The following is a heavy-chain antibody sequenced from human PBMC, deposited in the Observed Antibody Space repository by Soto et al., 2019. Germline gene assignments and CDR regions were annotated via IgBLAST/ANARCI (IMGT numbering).Heavy chain of an antibody. CDR1: GVSITSGGYY. D-gene: IGHD2-21*02. V-gene: IGHV4-30-4*08. J-gene: IGHJ5*02. Sequence: SETLSLTCTVSGVSITSGGYYWSWIRQPPGKGLEWIGYIYYSGSTYYNPSLKSRVTISVDTSKNQFSLKLSSVTAADTAVYYCARAMVVTQNWFDPWGQGTLVTVSS. CDR3: ARAMVVTQNWFDP. CDR2: IYYSGST.